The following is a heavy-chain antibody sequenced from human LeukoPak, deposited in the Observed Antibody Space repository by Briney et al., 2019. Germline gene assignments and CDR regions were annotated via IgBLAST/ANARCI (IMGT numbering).Heavy chain of an antibody. D-gene: IGHD6-19*01. CDR2: IYYNGST. CDR1: GGSISSYY. J-gene: IGHJ4*02. V-gene: IGHV4-59*01. CDR3: ARDLGSSSGWFYFFDY. Sequence: SETLSLTCPVSGGSISSYYWGWIRQPPGKGLEWIGYIYYNGSTIYNPSLKSRVTISVDTSKKQFSLKLGSVTAADTAVYYCARDLGSSSGWFYFFDYWGLGTLVTVSS.